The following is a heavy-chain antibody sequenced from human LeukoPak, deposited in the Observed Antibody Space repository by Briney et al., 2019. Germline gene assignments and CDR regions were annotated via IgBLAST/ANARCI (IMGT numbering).Heavy chain of an antibody. CDR2: IKQDGSEK. CDR3: AKDMRPAAKNYYYYYGMDV. J-gene: IGHJ6*02. D-gene: IGHD2-2*01. Sequence: GGSLRLSCAASGFTFSSYWMHWVRQAPGKGLDWVANIKQDGSEKYYVDSVKGRFTISRDNSKNSLYLQMNSLRTEDTALYYCAKDMRPAAKNYYYYYGMDVWGQGTTVTVSS. V-gene: IGHV3-7*03. CDR1: GFTFSSYW.